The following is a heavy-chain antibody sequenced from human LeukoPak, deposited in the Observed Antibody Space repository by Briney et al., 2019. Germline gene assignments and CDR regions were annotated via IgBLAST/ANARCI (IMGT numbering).Heavy chain of an antibody. CDR3: ARSQENDYGDRGGYYGMDV. CDR2: IYYSGST. Sequence: SETLSLTCTVSGGSISSGGYYWSWIRQHPGKGLEWIGYIYYSGSTYYNPSLKSRVTISVDTSKNQFSLKLSSLTAADTAVYYCARSQENDYGDRGGYYGMDVWGQGTTVTVSS. D-gene: IGHD4-17*01. J-gene: IGHJ6*02. CDR1: GGSISSGGYY. V-gene: IGHV4-31*03.